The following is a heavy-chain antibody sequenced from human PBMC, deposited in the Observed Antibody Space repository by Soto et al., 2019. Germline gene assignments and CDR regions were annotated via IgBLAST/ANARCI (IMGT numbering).Heavy chain of an antibody. V-gene: IGHV4-39*07. Sequence: SETLSLTCTVSGGSISSSSYSWGWIRQPPGKGLEWIGSIYYSGSTYYNPTLKRRVTISVDTSKNQFSLKLTSLTAADTAVYYCARGIREAAPPYFDHWGQGTLVTVSS. J-gene: IGHJ4*02. CDR3: ARGIREAAPPYFDH. CDR1: GGSISSSSYS. CDR2: IYYSGST. D-gene: IGHD6-6*01.